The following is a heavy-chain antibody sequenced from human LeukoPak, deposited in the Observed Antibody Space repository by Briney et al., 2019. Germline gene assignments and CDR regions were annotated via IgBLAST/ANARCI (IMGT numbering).Heavy chain of an antibody. D-gene: IGHD2-2*01. CDR3: ARGIPKTYCTSTSCYVNWFDP. V-gene: IGHV3-30*03. J-gene: IGHJ5*02. Sequence: GRSLRLSCAASGFTFSSYGMHWVRQAPGKGLEWVAVISYDGSNKYYADSVKGRFTISRDNAKNSLSLQMNSLRAEDTAVYSCARGIPKTYCTSTSCYVNWFDPWGQGTLVIVSS. CDR1: GFTFSSYG. CDR2: ISYDGSNK.